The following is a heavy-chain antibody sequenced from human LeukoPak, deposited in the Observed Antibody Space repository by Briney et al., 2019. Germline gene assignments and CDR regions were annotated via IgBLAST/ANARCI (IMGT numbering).Heavy chain of an antibody. CDR2: INPNSGGT. CDR3: ARTRFLEWLSDY. Sequence: ASVKVSCKASGYTFTGYYMHWVRQAPGQGLEWMGWINPNSGGTNYAQKFQGRVTMTRDTSISTAYMELSRLRSDDTAVYYCARTRFLEWLSDYWGQGTLVTASS. CDR1: GYTFTGYY. V-gene: IGHV1-2*02. D-gene: IGHD3-3*01. J-gene: IGHJ4*02.